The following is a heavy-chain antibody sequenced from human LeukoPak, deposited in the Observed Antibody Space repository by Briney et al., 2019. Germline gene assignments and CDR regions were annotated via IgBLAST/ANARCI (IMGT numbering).Heavy chain of an antibody. J-gene: IGHJ4*02. CDR2: FDPEDGEA. Sequence: ASVKVSCKVSGYTLTELSMHWVRQAPGKGLEWMGGFDPEDGEAIYAQKFQGRVTMTEDTSTDTAYMELSSLRSEDTAVYYCATGQYYDILTGYYNAMGFDYWGQGTLVTVSS. D-gene: IGHD3-9*01. CDR3: ATGQYYDILTGYYNAMGFDY. CDR1: GYTLTELS. V-gene: IGHV1-24*01.